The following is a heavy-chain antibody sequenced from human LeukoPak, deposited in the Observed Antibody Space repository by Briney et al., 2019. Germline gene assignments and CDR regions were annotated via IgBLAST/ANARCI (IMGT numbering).Heavy chain of an antibody. CDR3: GSQGFDP. Sequence: TSETLSLTCAVYGGSFSGYYWSWIRQPPGKGLEWIGEINHSGSTNYNPSLKSRVTISVDTSKNQFSLKLSSVTAADTAVYYCGSQGFDPWGQGTLVTVSS. CDR2: INHSGST. J-gene: IGHJ5*02. V-gene: IGHV4-34*01. CDR1: GGSFSGYY.